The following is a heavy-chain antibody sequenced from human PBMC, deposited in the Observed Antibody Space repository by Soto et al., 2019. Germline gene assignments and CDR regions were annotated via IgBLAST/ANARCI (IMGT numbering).Heavy chain of an antibody. D-gene: IGHD5-12*01. V-gene: IGHV4-4*02. CDR2: IYHSGST. Sequence: PSETLSLTCAVSGGSISSSNWWSWVRQPPGKGLEWIGEIYHSGSTNYNPSLKSRVTISVDKSKNQFSLKLSSVTAADTAVYYCARKTRYGYNSKAANYFDYWGQGTLVTVSS. CDR3: ARKTRYGYNSKAANYFDY. J-gene: IGHJ4*02. CDR1: GGSISSSNW.